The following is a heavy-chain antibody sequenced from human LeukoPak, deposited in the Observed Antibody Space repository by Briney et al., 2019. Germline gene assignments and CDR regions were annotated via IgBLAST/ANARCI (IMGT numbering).Heavy chain of an antibody. J-gene: IGHJ4*02. V-gene: IGHV3-30*02. CDR1: GFTFSSYG. D-gene: IGHD6-13*01. CDR2: IRNDGSNK. CDR3: AKDPEQQLGAYFDY. Sequence: PGGSLRLSCAASGFTFSSYGMHWVRQAPGKGLEWVAFIRNDGSNKYYADSVKGRFTISRDNSKNTVYLQMNSLRAEDTAVYYCAKDPEQQLGAYFDYWGQGTLATVSS.